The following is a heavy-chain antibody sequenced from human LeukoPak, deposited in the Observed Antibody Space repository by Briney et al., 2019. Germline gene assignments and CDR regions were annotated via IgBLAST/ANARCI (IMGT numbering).Heavy chain of an antibody. CDR2: MYYSGNS. V-gene: IGHV4-61*08. CDR3: ARSQSQSGSYRYYFTY. Sequence: SETLSLTCSASGVSVGSAGYYWTWIRQPPGKGLEWIGYMYYSGNSNYNPFLKSRVTMSLDPSKNRFSLKLSSVTAADTAVYYCARSQSQSGSYRYYFTYWGQGTLVTVSS. D-gene: IGHD1-26*01. CDR1: GVSVGSAGYY. J-gene: IGHJ4*02.